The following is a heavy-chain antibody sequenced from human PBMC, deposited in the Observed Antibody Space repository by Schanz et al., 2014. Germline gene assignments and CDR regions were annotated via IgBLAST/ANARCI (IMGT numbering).Heavy chain of an antibody. J-gene: IGHJ4*02. CDR2: IYSGGST. CDR3: AKVQTHTLYGGNSCFDY. Sequence: EVQLVESGGGLIQPGGSLRLSCAASGFTVSSNYMSWVRQAPGKGLEWVAVIYSGGSTFYTDSVKGRFTISRDNAKNSLYLQMNSLRPEDTALYYCAKVQTHTLYGGNSCFDYWGQGTLVTVSS. V-gene: IGHV3-53*01. D-gene: IGHD2-21*02. CDR1: GFTVSSNY.